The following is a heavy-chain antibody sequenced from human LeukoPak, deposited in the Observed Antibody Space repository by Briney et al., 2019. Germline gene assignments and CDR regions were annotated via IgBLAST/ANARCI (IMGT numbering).Heavy chain of an antibody. CDR1: GFTFSTYA. CDR2: ISWNSGSI. D-gene: IGHD3-16*02. J-gene: IGHJ4*02. Sequence: GGSLRLSCAASGFTFSTYAMTWVRQAPGKGLEWVSGISWNSGSIGYAGSVKGRFTISRDNAKNSLYLQMNSLRAEDTALYYCAKELYSGVGYWGQGTLVTVSS. V-gene: IGHV3-9*01. CDR3: AKELYSGVGY.